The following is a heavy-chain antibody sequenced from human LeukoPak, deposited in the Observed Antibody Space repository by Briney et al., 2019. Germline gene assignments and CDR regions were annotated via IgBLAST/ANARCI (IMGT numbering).Heavy chain of an antibody. CDR1: GGTFSSYA. CDR2: IIPIFGTA. Sequence: SVKVSCKASGGTFSSYAISWVRQAPGQGLEWMGGIIPIFGTANYAQKSQGRVTITADESTSTAYMELSSLRSEDTAVYYCARNSPGLVATIPKSYYYYGMDVWGKGTTVTVSS. CDR3: ARNSPGLVATIPKSYYYYGMDV. J-gene: IGHJ6*04. D-gene: IGHD5-12*01. V-gene: IGHV1-69*01.